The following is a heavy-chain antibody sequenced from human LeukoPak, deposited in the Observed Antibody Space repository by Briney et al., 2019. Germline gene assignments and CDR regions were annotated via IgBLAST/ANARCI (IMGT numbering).Heavy chain of an antibody. V-gene: IGHV1-18*01. CDR3: ARGAYGDK. CDR1: GYTLTSYG. CDR2: ISTQSGNT. D-gene: IGHD4-17*01. Sequence: ASVKVSCKASGYTLTSYGVNWMRQAPGQGLEWMGWISTQSGNTNYAQKVQGRLTLTTDRSTNTAYMELRSLRSDDTAVYYCARGAYGDKWGQGTMVTVSS. J-gene: IGHJ4*02.